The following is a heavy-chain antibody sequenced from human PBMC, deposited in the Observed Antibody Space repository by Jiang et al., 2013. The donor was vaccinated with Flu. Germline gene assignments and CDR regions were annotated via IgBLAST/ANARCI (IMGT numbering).Heavy chain of an antibody. CDR3: ARVRTSGSYRWFDP. J-gene: IGHJ5*02. D-gene: IGHD1-26*01. Sequence: GSSVKVSCKASGGTFSSYAISWVRQAPGQGLEWMGRIIPILGIANYAQKFQGRVTITADKSTSTAYMELSSLRSEDTAVYYCARVRTSGSYRWFDPWGQGTLVTVSS. CDR2: IIPILGIA. CDR1: GGTFSSYA. V-gene: IGHV1-69*04.